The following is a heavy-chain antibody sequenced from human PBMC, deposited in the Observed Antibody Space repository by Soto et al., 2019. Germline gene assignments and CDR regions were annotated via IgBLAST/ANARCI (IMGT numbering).Heavy chain of an antibody. Sequence: PGGSLRLSCAASGFTVSSNYMSWVRQAPGKGLEWGSVIYSGGSTYYADSVKGRFTISRDNSKNTLYLQMNSLRAEDTAVYYCARDRYYDFWSGYYPTRYYYGMDVWGQGTTVTISS. D-gene: IGHD3-3*01. J-gene: IGHJ6*02. CDR2: IYSGGST. V-gene: IGHV3-53*01. CDR1: GFTVSSNY. CDR3: ARDRYYDFWSGYYPTRYYYGMDV.